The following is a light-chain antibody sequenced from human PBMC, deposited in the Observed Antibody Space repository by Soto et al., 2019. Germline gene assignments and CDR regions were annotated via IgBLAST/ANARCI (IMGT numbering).Light chain of an antibody. J-gene: IGKJ4*01. CDR1: QSVGTW. CDR3: QHYYNYPLT. CDR2: QTS. V-gene: IGKV1-5*03. Sequence: DIQMTQSPSTLSASVGDRVTITCRASQSVGTWLAWYQQQPGKAPKILIWQTSTLVSGFPSRFSGSGSGTEFTLTITSLQPDDFATYFCQHYYNYPLTFGGGTRVEI.